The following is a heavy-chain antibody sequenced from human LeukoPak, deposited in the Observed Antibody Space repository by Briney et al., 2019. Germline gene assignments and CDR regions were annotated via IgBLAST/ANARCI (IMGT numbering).Heavy chain of an antibody. V-gene: IGHV4-34*01. Sequence: SETLSLTCAVYGGSFSGYYWSWIRQPPGKGLEWIGEINHSGSTNYNPSLKSRVTISVDTSKNQFSLKLSSVTAADTAVYYCARDTGLAAHFDYWGQGTLVTVSS. D-gene: IGHD2-8*02. J-gene: IGHJ4*02. CDR3: ARDTGLAAHFDY. CDR1: GGSFSGYY. CDR2: INHSGST.